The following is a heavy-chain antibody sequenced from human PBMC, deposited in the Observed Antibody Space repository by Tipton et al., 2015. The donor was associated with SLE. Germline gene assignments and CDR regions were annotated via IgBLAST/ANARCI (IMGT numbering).Heavy chain of an antibody. J-gene: IGHJ4*02. CDR2: ISGSGGST. D-gene: IGHD5-18*01. CDR3: ARRGYSYVDY. V-gene: IGHV3-23*01. Sequence: GSLRLSCAASGFTFSSYAMSWVRQAPGKGLEWVSAISGSGGSTYYADSVKGRFTISRDNSKNQFSLKLSSVTAADTAVYYCARRGYSYVDYWGQGTLVTVSS. CDR1: GFTFSSYA.